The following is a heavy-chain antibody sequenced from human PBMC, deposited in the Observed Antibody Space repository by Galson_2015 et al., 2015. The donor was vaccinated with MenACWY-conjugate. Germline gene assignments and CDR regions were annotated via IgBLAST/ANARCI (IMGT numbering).Heavy chain of an antibody. Sequence: SETLSLTCTVSGGSITSSDYYWAWIRQPPGKGLEWIGNIYYSGTTYYNPSLTSRATISVDTSKNQFSLKLSSVTAADTAVYHCAREATGIAAIGTAFDVWGQGTTVTVSS. CDR1: GGSITSSDYY. J-gene: IGHJ3*01. V-gene: IGHV4-39*07. CDR3: AREATGIAAIGTAFDV. CDR2: IYYSGTT. D-gene: IGHD6-13*01.